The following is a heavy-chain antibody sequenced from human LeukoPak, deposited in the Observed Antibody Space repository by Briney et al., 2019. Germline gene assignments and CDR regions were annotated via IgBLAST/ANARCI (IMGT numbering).Heavy chain of an antibody. V-gene: IGHV3-7*01. Sequence: GGSLRLSCAASGFTFSSYWMSWVRQAPGKGLEWVANIKQDGSGKYYVDSVKGRFTISRDNAKNSLYLQMNSLRAEDTAVYYCARVPVLVTYYYDSSGYYFDYWGQGTLVTVSS. CDR3: ARVPVLVTYYYDSSGYYFDY. D-gene: IGHD3-22*01. CDR1: GFTFSSYW. CDR2: IKQDGSGK. J-gene: IGHJ4*02.